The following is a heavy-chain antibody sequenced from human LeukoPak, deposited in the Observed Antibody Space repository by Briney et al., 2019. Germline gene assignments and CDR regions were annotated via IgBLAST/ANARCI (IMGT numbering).Heavy chain of an antibody. D-gene: IGHD3-10*01. J-gene: IGHJ4*02. CDR1: GFTFDDYA. Sequence: GRSLRLSCAASGFTFDDYAMHWVRQALGKGLEWVSGISWNSGSIGYADSVKGRFTISRDNAKNSLYLQMNSLRAEDTALYYCAKDFHYYGSGSLAVWGQGTLVTVSS. CDR3: AKDFHYYGSGSLAV. CDR2: ISWNSGSI. V-gene: IGHV3-9*01.